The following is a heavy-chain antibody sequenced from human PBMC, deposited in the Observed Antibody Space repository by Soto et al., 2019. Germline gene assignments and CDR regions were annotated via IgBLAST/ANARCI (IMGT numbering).Heavy chain of an antibody. CDR2: ISGSGGST. J-gene: IGHJ4*02. CDR1: GLSFSSFA. Sequence: PGGSLRLSCAASGLSFSSFAMSWVRQAPGKGLEWVSGISGSGGSTYYADSVTGRFTISRDNSKNTLYLQMNSLRAEDSAVYYCAKGRHYYDNSGYYPFDYWGQGT. V-gene: IGHV3-23*01. CDR3: AKGRHYYDNSGYYPFDY. D-gene: IGHD3-22*01.